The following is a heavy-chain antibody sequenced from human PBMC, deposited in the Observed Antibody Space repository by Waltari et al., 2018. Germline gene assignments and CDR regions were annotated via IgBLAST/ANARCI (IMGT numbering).Heavy chain of an antibody. CDR3: ARVEWLRATYSGYYGMDV. J-gene: IGHJ6*02. V-gene: IGHV1-2*06. CDR2: INPNSGGT. CDR1: GYTFTGYY. D-gene: IGHD5-12*01. Sequence: QVQLVQSGAEVKKPGASVKVSCKASGYTFTGYYMHWVRQAPGQGLEWMGRINPNSGGTNYAQKFQGRVTMTRDTSISTAYMELSRLRSDDTAVYYCARVEWLRATYSGYYGMDVWGQGTTVTVSS.